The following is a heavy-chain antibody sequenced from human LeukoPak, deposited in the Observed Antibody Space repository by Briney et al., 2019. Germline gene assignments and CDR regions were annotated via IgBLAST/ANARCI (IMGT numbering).Heavy chain of an antibody. J-gene: IGHJ3*02. CDR2: IYYSGST. Sequence: SETLSLTCTVSGGSISSGGYYWSWIRQHPGKGLEWIGYIYYSGSTYYNPSLKSRVPISVDTSKNQFSLNLSSVTAADTAVYYRARYCSGGSCSRDAFDIWGQGTMVTVSS. D-gene: IGHD2-15*01. CDR3: ARYCSGGSCSRDAFDI. CDR1: GGSISSGGYY. V-gene: IGHV4-31*03.